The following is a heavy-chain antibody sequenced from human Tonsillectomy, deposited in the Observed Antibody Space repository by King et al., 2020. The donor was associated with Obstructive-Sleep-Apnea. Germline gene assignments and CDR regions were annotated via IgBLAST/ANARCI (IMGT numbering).Heavy chain of an antibody. CDR1: GYSISSGYY. D-gene: IGHD1-1*01. CDR2: IYHSGST. V-gene: IGHV4-38-2*02. J-gene: IGHJ3*02. CDR3: ATGTTDTAGAFDI. Sequence: VQLQESGPGLVKPSETLSLTCTVSGYSISSGYYWGWIRQPPGKGLEWIGSIYHSGSTYYKPSLKSRVTISVDTSKNQFSLKLGSVTAADTAVYYCATGTTDTAGAFDIWGQGTMVTVSS.